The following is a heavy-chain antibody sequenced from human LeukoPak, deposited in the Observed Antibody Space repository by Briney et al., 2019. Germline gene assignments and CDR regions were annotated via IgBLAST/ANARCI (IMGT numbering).Heavy chain of an antibody. Sequence: GAAVKVSCKASGYTVTGHYLHWVRQAPGQGLEWMGWLNPNSGGTNYAQKFQGRVTMTRDTSINTAYMELNSLTSDDTAMYYCAKDAYNGFSSSYNMDSWGQGTLVTVSS. J-gene: IGHJ4*02. CDR1: GYTVTGHY. CDR3: AKDAYNGFSSSYNMDS. D-gene: IGHD5-18*01. V-gene: IGHV1-2*02. CDR2: LNPNSGGT.